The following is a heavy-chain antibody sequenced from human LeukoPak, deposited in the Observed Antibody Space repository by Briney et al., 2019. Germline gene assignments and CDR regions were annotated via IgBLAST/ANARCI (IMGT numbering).Heavy chain of an antibody. CDR3: AKGGELSSFDY. Sequence: GASVKVSCKASGYTFTNYAMNWVRQAPGQGLEWMGWINTNTGNPTYAQGFTGQFVFSLDTSVSTAYLQISSLKTEDTAVYYCAKGGELSSFDYWGQGTLVTVSS. CDR1: GYTFTNYA. D-gene: IGHD3-16*02. CDR2: INTNTGNP. V-gene: IGHV7-4-1*02. J-gene: IGHJ4*02.